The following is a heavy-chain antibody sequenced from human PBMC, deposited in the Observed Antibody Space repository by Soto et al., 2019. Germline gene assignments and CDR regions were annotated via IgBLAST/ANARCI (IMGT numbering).Heavy chain of an antibody. CDR2: NYNSGST. CDR3: ARSVFP. J-gene: IGHJ5*02. V-gene: IGHV4-31*03. CDR1: GGSITSGGYY. Sequence: QVQLQESGPGLVKPSQTLSLTCTVSGGSITSGGYYWTWIRQHPGKGVEWIGYNYNSGSTYYKPSLKGRVTISVDTSKNQFSLKLSSVTAADTAVYYCARSVFPWGQGTLVTVSS.